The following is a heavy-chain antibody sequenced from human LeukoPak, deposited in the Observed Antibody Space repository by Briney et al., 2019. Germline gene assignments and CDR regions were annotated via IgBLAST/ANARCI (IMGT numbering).Heavy chain of an antibody. Sequence: SETLSLTCAVYGGSFSGYYWSWIRQPPGEGLEWIGEINHSGSTNYNPSLKSRVTISVDTSKNQFSLKLSSVTAADTAVYYCARALYGTIDYWGQGTLVTVSS. D-gene: IGHD3-10*01. V-gene: IGHV4-34*01. J-gene: IGHJ4*02. CDR1: GGSFSGYY. CDR2: INHSGST. CDR3: ARALYGTIDY.